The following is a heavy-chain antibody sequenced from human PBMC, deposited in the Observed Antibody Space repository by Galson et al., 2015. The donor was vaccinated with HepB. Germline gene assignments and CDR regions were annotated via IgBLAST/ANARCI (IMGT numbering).Heavy chain of an antibody. D-gene: IGHD3-10*01. V-gene: IGHV1-18*04. CDR1: GYTFTSYG. Sequence: SVKVSCKASGYTFTSYGISWVRQAPGQGLEWMGWISAYNGNTNYAQKLQGRVTMTTDTSTSTAYMELRSLRSDDTAVYYCARDTVAYYYGSGDFYYYYYGMDVWGQGTTVTVSS. CDR3: ARDTVAYYYGSGDFYYYYYGMDV. CDR2: ISAYNGNT. J-gene: IGHJ6*02.